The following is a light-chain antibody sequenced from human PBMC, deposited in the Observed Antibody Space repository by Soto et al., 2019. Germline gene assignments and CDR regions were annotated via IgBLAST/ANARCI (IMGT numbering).Light chain of an antibody. CDR2: DDS. V-gene: IGLV3-21*02. CDR1: NIGSKS. Sequence: SYELTQPPSVSVAPGQTATVTCGADNIGSKSVHWYQKKPGQAPLLVVFDDSDRPPGIPARFSAFNSGNTATLTINRVEDGDEADYYCHGWDISGEQVVFGGGTKLTVL. J-gene: IGLJ2*01. CDR3: HGWDISGEQVV.